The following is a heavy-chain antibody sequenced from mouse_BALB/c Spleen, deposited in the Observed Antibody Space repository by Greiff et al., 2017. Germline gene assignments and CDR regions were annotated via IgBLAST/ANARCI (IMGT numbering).Heavy chain of an antibody. J-gene: IGHJ4*01. CDR2: ISDGGSYT. D-gene: IGHD2-14*01. CDR1: GFTFSDYY. V-gene: IGHV5-4*02. CDR3: ASNRYDDYAMDY. Sequence: EVQRVESGGGLVKPGGSLKLSCAASGFTFSDYYMYWVRQTPEKRLEWVATISDGGSYTYYPDSVKGRFTISRDNAKNNLYLQMSSLKSEDTAMYYCASNRYDDYAMDYWGQGTSVTVSS.